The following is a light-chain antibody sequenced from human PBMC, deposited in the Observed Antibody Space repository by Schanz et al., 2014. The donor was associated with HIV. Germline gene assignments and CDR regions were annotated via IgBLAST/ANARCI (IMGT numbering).Light chain of an antibody. CDR1: QGIGNE. Sequence: DIPMTQSPSSLSASVGDTVAITCRASQGIGNELGWYQQKPGKAPKRLIYAASFLQSEVPSRFIGSGSGTDFTLAISSLQPEDFATYYCQQSYSTPYTFGQGTKLAIK. J-gene: IGKJ2*01. V-gene: IGKV1-39*01. CDR3: QQSYSTPYT. CDR2: AAS.